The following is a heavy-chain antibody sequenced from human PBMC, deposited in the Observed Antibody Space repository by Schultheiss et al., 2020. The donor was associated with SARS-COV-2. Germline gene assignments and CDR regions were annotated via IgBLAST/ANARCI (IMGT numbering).Heavy chain of an antibody. D-gene: IGHD4-17*01. CDR2: IYYSGST. CDR3: ARDRQQYGDYGNNWFDP. CDR1: GGSFSGYY. Sequence: SETLSLTCAVYGGSFSGYYWSWIRQHPGKGLEWIGYIYYSGSTYYNPSLKSRVTISVDTSKNQFSLKLSSVTAADTAVYYCARDRQQYGDYGNNWFDPWGQGTLVTVSS. V-gene: IGHV4-31*11. J-gene: IGHJ5*02.